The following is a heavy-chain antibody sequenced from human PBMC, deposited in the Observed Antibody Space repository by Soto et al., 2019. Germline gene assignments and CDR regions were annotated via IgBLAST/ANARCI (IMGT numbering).Heavy chain of an antibody. Sequence: EVQLVESGGGLIQPGGSLRLSCAASGFTVSSNYMSWVRQAPGKGLEWVSVIYSGGSTYHADSVKGRFTISRDNSKNTRDLQRNSLRAEDTAVYYCARVRARIEARPYGMDVWGQGTTVTVSS. CDR2: IYSGGST. D-gene: IGHD6-6*01. CDR1: GFTVSSNY. J-gene: IGHJ6*01. CDR3: ARVRARIEARPYGMDV. V-gene: IGHV3-53*01.